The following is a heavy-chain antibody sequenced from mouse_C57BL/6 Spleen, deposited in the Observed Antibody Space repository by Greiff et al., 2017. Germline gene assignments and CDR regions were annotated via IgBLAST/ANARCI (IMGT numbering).Heavy chain of an antibody. J-gene: IGHJ1*03. CDR1: GYTFTSYW. CDR2: IDPSDSYS. D-gene: IGHD1-1*01. CDR3: ARYYYGSSHWYFDV. V-gene: IGHV1-69*01. Sequence: QVQLQQPGAELVMPGASVKLSCKASGYTFTSYWMHWVKQRPGQGLEWIGEIDPSDSYSHYNQKFKGKSTLTVDKSSSTAYMQLSSLTSEDSAVYYCARYYYGSSHWYFDVWGTGTTVTVSS.